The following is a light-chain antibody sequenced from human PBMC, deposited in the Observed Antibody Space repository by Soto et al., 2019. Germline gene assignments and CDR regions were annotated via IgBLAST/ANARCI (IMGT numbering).Light chain of an antibody. CDR1: SSNIGAGYD. Sequence: QRVTISCTGSSSNIGAGYDVHWYQQLPGTAPKLLIYGNSNRPSGVPDRFSGSKSGTSASLAITGLQAEDEADFYCQSHDSSLSAYVFGTGTKVTVL. CDR3: QSHDSSLSAYV. J-gene: IGLJ1*01. CDR2: GNS. V-gene: IGLV1-40*01.